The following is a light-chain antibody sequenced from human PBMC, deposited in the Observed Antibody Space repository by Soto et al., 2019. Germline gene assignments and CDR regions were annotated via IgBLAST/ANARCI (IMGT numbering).Light chain of an antibody. CDR3: QQYYNWPPYT. CDR1: ETVSSN. V-gene: IGKV3-15*01. Sequence: EIVMTQSPATLSVSPGECTTLSCRTSETVSSNLAWFQQKPGQAPRLLIYGASTRATGIPVRFSGSGSGTEFTLTISSQQSEDFAVYYCQQYYNWPPYTFGQGTKLEI. J-gene: IGKJ2*01. CDR2: GAS.